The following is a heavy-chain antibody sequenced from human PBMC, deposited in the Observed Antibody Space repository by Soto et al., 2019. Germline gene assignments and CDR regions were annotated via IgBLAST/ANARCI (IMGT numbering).Heavy chain of an antibody. CDR1: GGSISSSY. Sequence: SETLSLTCTVSGGSISSSYWSWIRQPPGKGLEWLAYIYDDGSANYNPSLKNRATISLDMSKNQFSLKLTSVTAADTAVYYCARDKYCSGGSCRKNWFDPWGQGTLVTVSS. D-gene: IGHD2-15*01. V-gene: IGHV4-59*01. J-gene: IGHJ5*02. CDR2: IYDDGSA. CDR3: ARDKYCSGGSCRKNWFDP.